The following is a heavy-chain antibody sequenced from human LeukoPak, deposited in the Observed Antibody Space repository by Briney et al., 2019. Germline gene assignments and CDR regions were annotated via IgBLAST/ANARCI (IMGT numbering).Heavy chain of an antibody. Sequence: GGSLRLSCAASGFTFSSYSMNWVRQAPGKGLKWVSSISSSSSYIHYADSVKGRFTISRDNAKNSLYLQMNSLRAEDTAVYYCAGGHIVATISDAFDIWGQGTMVTVSS. CDR1: GFTFSSYS. D-gene: IGHD5-12*01. CDR2: ISSSSSYI. CDR3: AGGHIVATISDAFDI. V-gene: IGHV3-21*01. J-gene: IGHJ3*02.